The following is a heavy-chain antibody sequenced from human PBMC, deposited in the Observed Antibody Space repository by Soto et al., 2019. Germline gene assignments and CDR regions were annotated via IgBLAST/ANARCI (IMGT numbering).Heavy chain of an antibody. CDR3: AREEHIVVVTAIPAEYFQH. J-gene: IGHJ1*01. CDR1: GFIFSTFG. D-gene: IGHD2-21*02. CDR2: ISYDGINK. V-gene: IGHV3-30*03. Sequence: QVQLVESGGGVVQPGRSLRLSCAASGFIFSTFGMHWVRQAPGKGLEWVAVISYDGINKYYADSVKGRFTISRDNSKNTLYLKMNSLRGDDTAVYYCAREEHIVVVTAIPAEYFQHWGQGTLVAVSS.